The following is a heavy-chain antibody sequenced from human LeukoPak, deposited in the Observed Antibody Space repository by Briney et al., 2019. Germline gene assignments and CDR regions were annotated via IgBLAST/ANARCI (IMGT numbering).Heavy chain of an antibody. CDR2: FDPEDGET. J-gene: IGHJ4*02. CDR3: ARSLRGHIVVVTANPLDY. CDR1: GYTLTELS. D-gene: IGHD2-21*02. Sequence: ASVKVSCKVSGYTLTELSMHWVRQAPGKGLEWMGGFDPEDGETIYAQKFQGRVTMTEDTSTDTAYMELSSLRSEDTAVYYCARSLRGHIVVVTANPLDYWGQGTLVTVSS. V-gene: IGHV1-24*01.